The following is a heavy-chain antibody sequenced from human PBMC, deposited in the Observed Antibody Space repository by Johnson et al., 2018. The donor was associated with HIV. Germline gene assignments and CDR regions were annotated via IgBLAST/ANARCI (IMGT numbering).Heavy chain of an antibody. J-gene: IGHJ3*02. V-gene: IGHV3-30*04. D-gene: IGHD1-1*01. CDR2: ISYDGSNK. CDR1: GFTFSSYT. CDR3: ARGGIIHDAFDI. Sequence: QVLLVESGGGVVQPGRSLRLSCVVSGFTFSSYTMHWVRQAPGTGLEWVAVISYDGSNKSFADSVKGRFTISRDNSKNTLYLQMSSLRAEDTAVYYCARGGIIHDAFDIWGQGTMVTVSS.